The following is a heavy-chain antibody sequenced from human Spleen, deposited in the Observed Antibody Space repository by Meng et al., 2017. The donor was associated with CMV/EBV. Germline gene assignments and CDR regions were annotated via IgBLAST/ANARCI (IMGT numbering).Heavy chain of an antibody. J-gene: IGHJ6*02. CDR1: FSSYD. V-gene: IGHV1-8*03. CDR3: ARGHRRYSTRGFNQYGMDV. D-gene: IGHD6-13*01. CDR2: MNPNSDNT. Sequence: FSSYDIHWVRQATGQGLEWMGWMNPNSDNTGYAQKFQGRVIITRNTSISTAHMELSSLKSEDTAVYYCARGHRRYSTRGFNQYGMDVWGQGTTVTVSS.